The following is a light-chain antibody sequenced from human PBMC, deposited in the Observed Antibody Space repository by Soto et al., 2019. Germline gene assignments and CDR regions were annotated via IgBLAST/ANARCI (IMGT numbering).Light chain of an antibody. CDR2: GAS. CDR1: QSVSSN. Sequence: EIVMTQSPATLSVSPGERATLSCRASQSVSSNLAWYQQKPGQAPRRLIYGASTRATGIPARVTGSGSGTEFTLTTSSLQSEDFAGYYCEQYNNWPSSMYTVGQGTKVEIK. CDR3: EQYNNWPSSMYT. J-gene: IGKJ2*01. V-gene: IGKV3-15*01.